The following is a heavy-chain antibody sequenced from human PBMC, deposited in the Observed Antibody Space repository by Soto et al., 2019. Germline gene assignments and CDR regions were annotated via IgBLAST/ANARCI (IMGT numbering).Heavy chain of an antibody. CDR3: AKSRVFIGAIVTLLDS. Sequence: EVQLLESGGGLVQPGGSLTLSCATSGFTFSSYAMVWVRHAAEKGLEWVASISNNGDTAYYADSVKGRFTISRGNSENTLYLQMNGLRADDTALYFCAKSRVFIGAIVTLLDSWGQGTQVTVSS. CDR2: ISNNGDTA. V-gene: IGHV3-23*01. J-gene: IGHJ4*02. CDR1: GFTFSSYA. D-gene: IGHD3-16*02.